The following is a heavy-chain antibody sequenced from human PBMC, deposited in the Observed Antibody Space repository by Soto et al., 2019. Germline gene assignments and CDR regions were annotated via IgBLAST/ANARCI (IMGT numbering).Heavy chain of an antibody. D-gene: IGHD3-10*01. CDR1: GGSISSSNW. J-gene: IGHJ5*02. V-gene: IGHV4-4*02. CDR2: IYHSGST. CDR3: ARGGITVVRGVIITARSRTASKWCEP. Sequence: SETLSLTCAVSGGSISSSNWWSWVRQPPGKGLEWIGEIYHSGSTNYNPSLKSRVTISVDKSKNQFSLKLSSVTAADTAVYYCARGGITVVRGVIITARSRTASKWCEPWGQGTPVTVSA.